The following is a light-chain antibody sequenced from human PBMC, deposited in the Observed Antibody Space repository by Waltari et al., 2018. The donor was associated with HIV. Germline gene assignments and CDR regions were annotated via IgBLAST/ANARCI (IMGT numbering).Light chain of an antibody. V-gene: IGLV2-23*02. CDR2: DVS. CDR1: SSDVGRYNS. Sequence: QSALTQPASAPASPGQSITISCTGTSSDVGRYNSVSWYQQPPGKAPKLIIYDVSKRPSGVSNRFSGSKSGNTASLTISGLQAEDEADYYCCSYAGSSTYVFGTGTKVTVL. J-gene: IGLJ1*01. CDR3: CSYAGSSTYV.